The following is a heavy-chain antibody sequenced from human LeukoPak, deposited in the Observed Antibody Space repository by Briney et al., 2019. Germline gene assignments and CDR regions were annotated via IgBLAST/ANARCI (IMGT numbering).Heavy chain of an antibody. V-gene: IGHV4-39*07. CDR2: IYYSGST. CDR1: GGSISSSSYY. Sequence: SETLSLTCTVSGGSISSSSYYWGWIRQPPGKGLEWIGSIYYSGSTYYNPSLKSRVTISVDTSKNQFSLKLSSVTAADTAVYYCAGGVSCGGDCQYYYYYYMDVWGKGTTVTVSS. CDR3: AGGVSCGGDCQYYYYYYMDV. J-gene: IGHJ6*03. D-gene: IGHD2-21*02.